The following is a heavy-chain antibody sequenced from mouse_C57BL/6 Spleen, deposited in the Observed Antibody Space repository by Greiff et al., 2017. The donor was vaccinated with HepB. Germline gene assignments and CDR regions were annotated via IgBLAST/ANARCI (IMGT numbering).Heavy chain of an antibody. CDR1: GYTFTSYW. Sequence: QVQLKQPGTELVKPGASVKLSCKASGYTFTSYWMHWVKQRPGQGLEWIGNINPSNGGTNYNEKFKSQATLTVDKSSSTAYKQLSSLTSEDSAVYYCARSGSGSYAMDYWGQGTSVTVSS. V-gene: IGHV1-53*01. CDR3: ARSGSGSYAMDY. D-gene: IGHD1-3*01. CDR2: INPSNGGT. J-gene: IGHJ4*01.